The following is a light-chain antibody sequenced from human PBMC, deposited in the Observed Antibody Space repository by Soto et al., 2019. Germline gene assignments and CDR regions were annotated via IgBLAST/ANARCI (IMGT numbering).Light chain of an antibody. J-gene: IGLJ2*01. CDR2: SNN. V-gene: IGLV1-44*01. CDR3: SSWDDSLSGPV. Sequence: QAVVTQPPSASGTPGQRVTISCSGSTSNIGSNTVNWYHQLPGTAPKLLIYSNNQRPSGVPDRFSGSKSGTSASLAISGLQSEDEADYYCSSWDDSLSGPVFGGGTKVTVL. CDR1: TSNIGSNT.